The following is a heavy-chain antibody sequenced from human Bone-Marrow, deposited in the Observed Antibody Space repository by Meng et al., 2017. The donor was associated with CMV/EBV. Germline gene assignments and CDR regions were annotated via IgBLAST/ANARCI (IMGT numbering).Heavy chain of an antibody. J-gene: IGHJ5*02. V-gene: IGHV3-74*01. CDR1: GFTFNSYW. D-gene: IGHD3/OR15-3a*01. CDR3: ATLPQGWTGCYMYEGWSDP. CDR2: INSDGSRT. Sequence: GESLKISCAASGFTFNSYWMHWVRQAPGKGLVWVSRINSDGSRTDYADAVKGRFTISRDNAKNTLYRQMNSLRAEDTAVYYCATLPQGWTGCYMYEGWSDPWGQGTLVTVSS.